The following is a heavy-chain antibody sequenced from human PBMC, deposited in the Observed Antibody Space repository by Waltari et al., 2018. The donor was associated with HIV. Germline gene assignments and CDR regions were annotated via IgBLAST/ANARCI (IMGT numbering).Heavy chain of an antibody. CDR3: ARDPRIAVAAFDY. V-gene: IGHV6-1*01. Sequence: QVQLQQSGPGLVKPSQTFSLPPALSGQRLSSTRPAWNWIRQSPSRGLEWLGRTFYRSKWYNDYAVSVKSRITINPDTSKNQFSLQLNSVTPEDTAVYYCARDPRIAVAAFDYWGQGTLVTVSS. CDR1: GQRLSSTRPA. D-gene: IGHD6-19*01. CDR2: TFYRSKWYN. J-gene: IGHJ4*02.